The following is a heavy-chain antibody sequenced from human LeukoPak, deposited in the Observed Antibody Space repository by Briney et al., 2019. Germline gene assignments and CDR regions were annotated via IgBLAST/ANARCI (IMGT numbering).Heavy chain of an antibody. CDR1: GFTFGSYA. J-gene: IGHJ4*02. CDR2: VRYDESTK. Sequence: PGGSLRLSCAASGFTFGSYAMSWVRQAPGKGLEWVAFVRYDESTKFYADSVKGRFTISRDNSKTTLYLQMNSLRAEDTAVYYCAKDVPAAYFDYWGQGTLVTVSS. CDR3: AKDVPAAYFDY. V-gene: IGHV3-30*02. D-gene: IGHD2-2*01.